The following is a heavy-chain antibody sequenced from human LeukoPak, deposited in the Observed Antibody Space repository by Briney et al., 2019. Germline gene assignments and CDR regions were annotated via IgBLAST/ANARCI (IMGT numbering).Heavy chain of an antibody. V-gene: IGHV4-30-4*01. CDR3: ARDYGYYVFDGAFDI. D-gene: IGHD3-22*01. Sequence: SETLSLTCTVSGGSISSGDYYWSWIRQPPGKGLEWIGYIYYSGSTYYNPSLKSRVTISVDTSKHQSSLKLSSVTAADTAVYYCARDYGYYVFDGAFDIWGQGTMVTVSS. J-gene: IGHJ3*02. CDR2: IYYSGST. CDR1: GGSISSGDYY.